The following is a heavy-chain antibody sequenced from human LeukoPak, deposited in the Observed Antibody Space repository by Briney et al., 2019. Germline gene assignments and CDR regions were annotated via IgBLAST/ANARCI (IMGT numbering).Heavy chain of an antibody. J-gene: IGHJ5*02. D-gene: IGHD2-15*01. CDR1: GGSISSYY. CDR3: ARDLLYCSGGNCHGWFDP. Sequence: SETLSLTCTVSGGSISSYYWSWIRQPAGKGLEWIGRIYTSGSTNYNPSLKSRVTMSVDTSKNQFSLKLSSVTAADTAVYYCARDLLYCSGGNCHGWFDPWGQGTLVTVSS. CDR2: IYTSGST. V-gene: IGHV4-4*07.